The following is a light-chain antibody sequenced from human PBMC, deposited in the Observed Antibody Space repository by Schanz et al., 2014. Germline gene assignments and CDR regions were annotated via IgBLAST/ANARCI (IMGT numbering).Light chain of an antibody. CDR1: SSDIGAYNF. CDR3: TSYTSVSTWV. Sequence: QSALTQPRSVSGSPGQSVTISCTGTSSDIGAYNFVSWYQQHPGKAPKLMIYDVSKRPSGVSNRFSGSKSGNTASLTISGLQTEDEADYYCTSYTSVSTWVFGGGTKLTVL. V-gene: IGLV2-11*01. CDR2: DVS. J-gene: IGLJ3*02.